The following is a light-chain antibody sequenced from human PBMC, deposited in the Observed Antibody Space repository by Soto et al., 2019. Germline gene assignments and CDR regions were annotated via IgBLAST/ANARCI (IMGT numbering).Light chain of an antibody. CDR1: SSDVGTYDL. V-gene: IGLV2-23*01. CDR2: DAT. Sequence: QSALTQPASVSGSPGQSITISCTGSSSDVGTYDLLSWYQHHPGAAPKLMIYDATRRPSGISNRFSGSKSGNTASLTSSGLQAEDEADYYCCSFAGSNSGVFGGGTKVTVL. J-gene: IGLJ3*02. CDR3: CSFAGSNSGV.